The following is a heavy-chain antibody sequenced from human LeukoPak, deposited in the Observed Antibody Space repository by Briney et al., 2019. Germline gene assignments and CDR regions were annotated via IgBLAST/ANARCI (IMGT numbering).Heavy chain of an antibody. CDR1: GYSFTSYW. D-gene: IGHD2-15*01. Sequence: PGESLKISCKGSGYSFTSYWIGWVRQMPGKGLEWMGIIYPGDSDTRYSPSFQGQVTISADKSISTAYLQWSSLKASDTAMYYCARHLRSLGYCSGGSCYSRGLSGDAFDIWGQGTMVAVSS. J-gene: IGHJ3*02. CDR2: IYPGDSDT. CDR3: ARHLRSLGYCSGGSCYSRGLSGDAFDI. V-gene: IGHV5-51*01.